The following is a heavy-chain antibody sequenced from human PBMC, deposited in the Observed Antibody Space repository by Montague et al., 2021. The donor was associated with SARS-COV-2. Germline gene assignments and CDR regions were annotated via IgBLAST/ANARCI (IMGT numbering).Heavy chain of an antibody. D-gene: IGHD1-26*01. CDR1: GFTFRNYA. CDR2: ISGNGDPDTT. CDR3: AKLSGGSYLHYFEY. Sequence: SRRLSCATSGFTFRNYAMTWVRQAPGKGLEWVSTISGNGDPDTTYYADSVKGRFTISRDISKNTLYLQMNSLRAEDTAVYYCAKLSGGSYLHYFEYWGQGTLVTVSS. J-gene: IGHJ4*02. V-gene: IGHV3-23*01.